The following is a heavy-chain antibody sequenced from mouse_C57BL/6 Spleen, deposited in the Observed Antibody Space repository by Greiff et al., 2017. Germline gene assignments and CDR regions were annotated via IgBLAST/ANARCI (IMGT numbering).Heavy chain of an antibody. Sequence: QVQLQQPGAELVKPGASVRMSCKASGYTFPSSWITWVKQRPGQGLEWIGDIYPGSGSTNYNEKFKSKATLTVDTSSSTAYMQLSSLTSEDSAVYYCARCLRGNHWYFDVWGTGTTVTVSS. CDR2: IYPGSGST. D-gene: IGHD2-1*01. V-gene: IGHV1-55*01. CDR1: GYTFPSSW. J-gene: IGHJ1*03. CDR3: ARCLRGNHWYFDV.